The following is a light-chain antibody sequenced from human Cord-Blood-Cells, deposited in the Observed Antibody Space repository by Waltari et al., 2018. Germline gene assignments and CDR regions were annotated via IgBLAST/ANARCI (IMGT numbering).Light chain of an antibody. CDR3: QSYDSILSGVV. Sequence: QSVLTQTPSVSGAPGQRVTISCPGSSSNLGAGYVVHWYQQLPGTAPKLLIYGNSNRTSGVPDRFSGSKSGTSASLAITGLQAEDEADYYCQSYDSILSGVVFGGGTKLTVL. V-gene: IGLV1-40*01. CDR1: SSNLGAGYV. CDR2: GNS. J-gene: IGLJ2*01.